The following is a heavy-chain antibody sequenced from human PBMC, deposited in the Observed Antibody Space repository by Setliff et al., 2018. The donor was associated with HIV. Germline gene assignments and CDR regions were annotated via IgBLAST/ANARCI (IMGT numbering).Heavy chain of an antibody. V-gene: IGHV4-59*12. CDR1: GGSISSYY. Sequence: SETLSLTCTVSGGSISSYYWSWIRQPPGKGLEWIGYIYYSGSTNYNPSLKSRVTISMDTSKNQFSLKLNSVTAADTAVYYCAKDRSGSYRTFDYWGPGILVTVSS. D-gene: IGHD1-26*01. CDR3: AKDRSGSYRTFDY. CDR2: IYYSGST. J-gene: IGHJ4*02.